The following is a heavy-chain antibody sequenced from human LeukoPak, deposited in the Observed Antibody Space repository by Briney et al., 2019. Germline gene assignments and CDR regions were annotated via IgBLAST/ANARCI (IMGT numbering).Heavy chain of an antibody. CDR3: ARLSLSRQCELLTHY. J-gene: IGHJ4*02. V-gene: IGHV3-48*03. CDR1: GFTFSSYE. CDR2: ISGSGSTI. D-gene: IGHD1-26*01. Sequence: GGSLRLSCAASGFTFSSYEMNWVRQAPGKGLEWVSYISGSGSTIYYADSVKGRFTISRDNAKNSLYLQMNSLRAEATAVYYCARLSLSRQCELLTHYWGQGTLVTVSS.